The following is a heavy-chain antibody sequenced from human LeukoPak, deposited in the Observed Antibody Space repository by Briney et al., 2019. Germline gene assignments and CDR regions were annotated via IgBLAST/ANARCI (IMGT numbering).Heavy chain of an antibody. CDR3: AKWNWNESQFDY. Sequence: GGSLRLSCAASGFIFSSYAMSWVRQAPGKGLEWVSAISGSGGSTYYADSMKGRFTISRDNSKNTLYLQMNSLRSEDTAVYYCAKWNWNESQFDYWGQGTLVTVSS. J-gene: IGHJ4*02. V-gene: IGHV3-23*01. CDR2: ISGSGGST. CDR1: GFIFSSYA. D-gene: IGHD1-1*01.